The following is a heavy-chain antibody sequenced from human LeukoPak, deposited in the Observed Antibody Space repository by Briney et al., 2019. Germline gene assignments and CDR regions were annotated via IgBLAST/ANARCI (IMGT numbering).Heavy chain of an antibody. CDR3: AKWGATTGGYFDY. V-gene: IGHV3-23*01. D-gene: IGHD1-26*01. CDR2: ISGSGGST. J-gene: IGHJ4*02. Sequence: PGGSLRLSCAASGFTFSSYAMSWVRQAPGKGLEWVSAISGSGGSTYYADSVKGRFTISRDDPKNTLYLQMNSLRAEDTAVCYCAKWGATTGGYFDYWGQGTLVTVSS. CDR1: GFTFSSYA.